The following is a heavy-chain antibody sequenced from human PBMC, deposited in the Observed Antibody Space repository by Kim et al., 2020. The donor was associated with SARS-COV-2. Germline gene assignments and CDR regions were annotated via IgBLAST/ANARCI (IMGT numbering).Heavy chain of an antibody. Sequence: ASVKVSCKASGYTFTSYYMHWVRQAPGQGLEWMVIINPSGGSTSYAQKFQGRVTMTRDTSTSTVYMELSRLRSEDTAVYHCVRDRFKGCPGVYWGQGTLVSVSS. V-gene: IGHV1-46*01. D-gene: IGHD2-8*01. CDR1: GYTFTSYY. CDR2: INPSGGST. J-gene: IGHJ4*02. CDR3: VRDRFKGCPGVY.